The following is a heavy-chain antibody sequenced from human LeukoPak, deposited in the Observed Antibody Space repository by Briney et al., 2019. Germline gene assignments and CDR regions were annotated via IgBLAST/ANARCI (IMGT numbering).Heavy chain of an antibody. CDR2: IFYRGGT. D-gene: IGHD6-13*01. V-gene: IGHV4-59*01. Sequence: PSETLSLTCTVSGGSISSYHWSWIRQPPARGLEWIGYIFYRGGTHYNPSLKSRVTISVDTSKNQFSLKLSPVTAADTAVYYCASSVSGAAAPGHFGFWGQGTLVSVSS. J-gene: IGHJ4*02. CDR3: ASSVSGAAAPGHFGF. CDR1: GGSISSYH.